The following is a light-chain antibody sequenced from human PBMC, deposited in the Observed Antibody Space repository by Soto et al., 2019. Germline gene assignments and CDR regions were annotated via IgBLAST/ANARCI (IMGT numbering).Light chain of an antibody. V-gene: IGKV3-15*01. Sequence: DIVMTQSPSTLSVSPGDRASLSCRASQSVANNVAWYQQRPGQAPRLLIYRASTRATGIPARFSGSGYGREFTLTISSLQSEDFAVYYCQQYNNWPTWTFGQGTKVDIK. CDR1: QSVANN. CDR3: QQYNNWPTWT. CDR2: RAS. J-gene: IGKJ1*01.